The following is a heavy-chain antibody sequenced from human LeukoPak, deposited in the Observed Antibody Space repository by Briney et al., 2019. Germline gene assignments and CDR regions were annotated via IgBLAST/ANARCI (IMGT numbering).Heavy chain of an antibody. Sequence: ASVKVSCKASGYTXTGYYMHGVRQAPGQGLEWMGWINPNSGGTNYAQKFQGRVTMTRDTSISTAYMELSRLRSGDTAVYYCARDKWDCSGGSCYSLYYGMDVWGQGTTVTVSS. CDR1: GYTXTGYY. CDR2: INPNSGGT. D-gene: IGHD2-15*01. V-gene: IGHV1-2*02. J-gene: IGHJ6*02. CDR3: ARDKWDCSGGSCYSLYYGMDV.